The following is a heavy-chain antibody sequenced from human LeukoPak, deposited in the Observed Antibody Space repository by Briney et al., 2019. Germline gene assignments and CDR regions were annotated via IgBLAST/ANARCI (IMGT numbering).Heavy chain of an antibody. Sequence: SVKVSCKASGGTFSSYAISWVRQAPGQGLEWMGGIIPIFGTANYAQKFQGRVTITADESTSTAYMELSSLRSEDTAVYYCARARDIPDDDYYYYMDVWGKGTTVTISS. CDR2: IIPIFGTA. J-gene: IGHJ6*03. V-gene: IGHV1-69*13. CDR3: ARARDIPDDDYYYYMDV. CDR1: GGTFSSYA. D-gene: IGHD2-15*01.